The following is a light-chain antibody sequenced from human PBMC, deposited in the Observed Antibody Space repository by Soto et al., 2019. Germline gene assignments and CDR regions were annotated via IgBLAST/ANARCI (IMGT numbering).Light chain of an antibody. Sequence: AIQMTQFPSSLSASVGDRVTISCRASQGIRRDIAWYQQRPVTVPKLLIFGASNLQSAVPSRFSGSGSGTDFTLTISSLQPEDFATYYCLQDYSYPRTFGQGTKVEVK. CDR2: GAS. J-gene: IGKJ1*01. V-gene: IGKV1-6*01. CDR3: LQDYSYPRT. CDR1: QGIRRD.